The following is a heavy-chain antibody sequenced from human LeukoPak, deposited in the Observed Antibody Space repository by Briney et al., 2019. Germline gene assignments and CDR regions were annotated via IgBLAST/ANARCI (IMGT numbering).Heavy chain of an antibody. D-gene: IGHD3-22*01. Sequence: SETLSLTCTVSGGSISSYYWSWIRQPPGKGLEWIGYVYYTGSTNYNPSLNSRVTMSIDTSKNQFSLRLSSVTAADTAVYYCARVEGFYDSSAFDLWGQGTLVTVSS. V-gene: IGHV4-59*01. CDR2: VYYTGST. CDR1: GGSISSYY. J-gene: IGHJ5*02. CDR3: ARVEGFYDSSAFDL.